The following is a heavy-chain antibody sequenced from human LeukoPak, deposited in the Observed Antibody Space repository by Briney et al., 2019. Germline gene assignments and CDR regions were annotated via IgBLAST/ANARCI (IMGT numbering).Heavy chain of an antibody. D-gene: IGHD1-26*01. Sequence: PSETLSLTCTVSGGSISSSSYYWGWIRQPPGKGLEWIGSIYYSGSTYYNPSLKSRVTISVDTSKNQFSLKLSSVTAADTAVYYCARGDSGSYRYWGQGTLVTVSS. CDR2: IYYSGST. J-gene: IGHJ4*02. CDR3: ARGDSGSYRY. V-gene: IGHV4-39*07. CDR1: GGSISSSSYY.